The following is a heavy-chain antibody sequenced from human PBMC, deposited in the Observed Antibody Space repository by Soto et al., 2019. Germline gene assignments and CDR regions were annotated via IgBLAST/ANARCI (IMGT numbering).Heavy chain of an antibody. Sequence: ASVKVSCKASGYTFTSYGISWVRQAPGQGLEWMAWINPYNGNTKYAEKFLGRVTVTTDTSTATADMEVRSLTSDDTAVFYCARVGVGLAAPRVWPYWGQGTPVTVSS. J-gene: IGHJ4*02. CDR1: GYTFTSYG. D-gene: IGHD6-13*01. V-gene: IGHV1-18*01. CDR2: INPYNGNT. CDR3: ARVGVGLAAPRVWPY.